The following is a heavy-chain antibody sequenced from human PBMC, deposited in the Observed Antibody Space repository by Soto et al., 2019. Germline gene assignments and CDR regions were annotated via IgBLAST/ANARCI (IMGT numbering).Heavy chain of an antibody. J-gene: IGHJ4*02. CDR2: INPSGGST. D-gene: IGHD5-18*01. CDR1: GYTFTSYY. Sequence: GASVKVSCKASGYTFTSYYMHWVRQAPGQGLEWMGIINPSGGSTSYAQKFQGRVNMTRDTSTSTVYMELSSLRSEGTAFFYCAGSVDTAMAKCYFGYWGQGTLVAGAS. CDR3: AGSVDTAMAKCYFGY. V-gene: IGHV1-46*01.